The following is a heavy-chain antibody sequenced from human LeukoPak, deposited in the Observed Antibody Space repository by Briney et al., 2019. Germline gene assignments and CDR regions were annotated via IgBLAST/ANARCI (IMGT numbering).Heavy chain of an antibody. J-gene: IGHJ4*02. CDR2: IKSDGSST. CDR1: GFIFSDYW. D-gene: IGHD3-16*01. CDR3: ARGGRYAYFLDY. V-gene: IGHV3-74*01. Sequence: GGSLRLSCAASGFIFSDYWMHWVRQGPGKGLVWVSRIKSDGSSTSYAESVKGRFTISRDNAKNTVYVHMNSLRDEDTAVYYCARGGRYAYFLDYWGQGTLVTVSS.